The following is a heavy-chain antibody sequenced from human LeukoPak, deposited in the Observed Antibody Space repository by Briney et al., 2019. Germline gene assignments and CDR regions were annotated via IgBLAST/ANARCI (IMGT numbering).Heavy chain of an antibody. CDR1: GFTFSSYW. CDR2: INSDGSST. J-gene: IGHJ4*02. Sequence: GGSLRLSCAASGFTFSSYWMHWVRQAPGKGLVWVSRINSDGSSTSYADSVKGRFTISGDNAKNTLYLQMNSLRAEDTAVYYCTRDRGSGTYYYFDYWGQGTLVTVSS. CDR3: TRDRGSGTYYYFDY. V-gene: IGHV3-74*01. D-gene: IGHD3-10*01.